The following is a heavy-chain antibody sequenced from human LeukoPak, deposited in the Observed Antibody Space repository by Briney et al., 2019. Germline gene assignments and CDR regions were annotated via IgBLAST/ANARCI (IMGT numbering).Heavy chain of an antibody. J-gene: IGHJ4*02. CDR1: GGSISSGSYY. D-gene: IGHD3-3*01. Sequence: PSETLSLTCTVSGGSISSGSYYWSWIRQPAGKGLEWIGRIYTSGSTNYNPSLKSRVTISVDTSKNQFSLKLSSVTAADTAVHYCATTEYDFWSGYHDYWGQGTLVTVSS. CDR2: IYTSGST. V-gene: IGHV4-61*02. CDR3: ATTEYDFWSGYHDY.